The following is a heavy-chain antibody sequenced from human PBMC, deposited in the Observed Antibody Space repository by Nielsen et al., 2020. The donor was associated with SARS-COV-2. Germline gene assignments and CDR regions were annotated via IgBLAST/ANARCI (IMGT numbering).Heavy chain of an antibody. CDR2: IKQDGSEK. CDR1: GFNFRSYW. Sequence: GGSLRLSCGASGFNFRSYWMSWVRQAPGKGLEWVANIKQDGSEKYYVESVKGRFTISRDNANNTLYLQMNSLRAEDTAVYYCARLYWGYWYFDLWGRGTPVTVSS. CDR3: ARLYWGYWYFDL. J-gene: IGHJ2*01. V-gene: IGHV3-7*01. D-gene: IGHD2-8*02.